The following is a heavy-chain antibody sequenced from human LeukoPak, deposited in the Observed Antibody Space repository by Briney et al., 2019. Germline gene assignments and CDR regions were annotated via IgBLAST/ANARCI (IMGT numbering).Heavy chain of an antibody. CDR2: ISSRGSPI. CDR3: ARHYYDSTGYYSAFDI. Sequence: GGSLRLSCAASGFTFSSHEMNWVRQAPGKGLEWVSYISSRGSPIYYADSVKGRFTISRDNAKNSLYLQMNSLRAEDTAVYYCARHYYDSTGYYSAFDIWGQGTMVTVSS. CDR1: GFTFSSHE. J-gene: IGHJ3*02. V-gene: IGHV3-48*03. D-gene: IGHD3-22*01.